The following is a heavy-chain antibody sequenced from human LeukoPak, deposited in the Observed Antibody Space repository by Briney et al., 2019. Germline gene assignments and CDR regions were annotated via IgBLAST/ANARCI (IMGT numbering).Heavy chain of an antibody. J-gene: IGHJ5*02. D-gene: IGHD2-2*01. CDR2: IKQDGSEK. Sequence: GGSLRLSCAASGFTFSSYWMSWVRQAPGKGLEWVANIKQDGSEKYYVASVKGRFTISRDNAKNALYLQMNRLRVEDTAVYYCARDCSSTNCYRGGFDPWGQGTLVTVSS. V-gene: IGHV3-7*01. CDR1: GFTFSSYW. CDR3: ARDCSSTNCYRGGFDP.